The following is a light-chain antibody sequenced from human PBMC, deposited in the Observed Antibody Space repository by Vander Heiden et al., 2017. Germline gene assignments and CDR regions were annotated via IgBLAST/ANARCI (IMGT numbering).Light chain of an antibody. CDR3: QQRSSWPLT. J-gene: IGKJ4*01. V-gene: IGKV3-11*01. CDR2: DAS. CDR1: QSVSSY. Sequence: EVVLTQSPATLSLSPGERATLSCRARQSVSSYLAWYQQTPGQSPRLLIYDASTRATGIPARFSGSGSGTDFTLTISSLEPEDFAVYYCQQRSSWPLTFGGGTKVEIK.